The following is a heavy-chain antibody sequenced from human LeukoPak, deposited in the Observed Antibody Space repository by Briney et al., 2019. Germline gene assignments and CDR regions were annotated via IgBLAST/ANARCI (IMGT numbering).Heavy chain of an antibody. CDR3: ARDSGGSEYGSGSYYKYDYYYYYMDV. CDR2: IYYSGST. CDR1: GGSISSSSYY. J-gene: IGHJ6*03. Sequence: PSETLSLTCTVSGGSISSSSYYWGWIRQPPGKGLEWIGSIYYSGSTYYNPSLKSRVTISVDTSKNQFSLKLSYVTAADTAVYYCARDSGGSEYGSGSYYKYDYYYYYMDVWGKGTTVTVSS. V-gene: IGHV4-39*07. D-gene: IGHD3-10*01.